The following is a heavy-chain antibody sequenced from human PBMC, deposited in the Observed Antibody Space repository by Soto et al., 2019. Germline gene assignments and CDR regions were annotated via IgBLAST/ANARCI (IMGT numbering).Heavy chain of an antibody. CDR3: ARSLGDYVWGSYKFDY. CDR1: GGSISRGGYY. CDR2: IYYSGST. J-gene: IGHJ4*02. Sequence: SETLSLTCTVSGGSISRGGYYWSWMRQHPGKGLEWIGNIYYSGSTYYNPSLKSRVTISVDTSKNQFSLKVNSVTAADTAVYYCARSLGDYVWGSYKFDYWGQGTLVTVYS. D-gene: IGHD3-16*01. V-gene: IGHV4-31*03.